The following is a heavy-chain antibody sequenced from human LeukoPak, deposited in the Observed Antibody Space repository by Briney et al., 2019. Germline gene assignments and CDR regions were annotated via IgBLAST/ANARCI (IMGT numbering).Heavy chain of an antibody. V-gene: IGHV4-59*12. CDR3: ARDLGNHFDY. J-gene: IGHJ4*02. D-gene: IGHD2/OR15-2a*01. CDR2: IYYSGSS. CDR1: GGSISSYY. Sequence: TSETLSLTCTVSGGSISSYYWSWIRQPPGKGLECIGYIYYSGSSNYNPSLKSRVTMSVDTSKNQFSLKLSSVTAADTAVYYCARDLGNHFDYWGQGTLVTVSS.